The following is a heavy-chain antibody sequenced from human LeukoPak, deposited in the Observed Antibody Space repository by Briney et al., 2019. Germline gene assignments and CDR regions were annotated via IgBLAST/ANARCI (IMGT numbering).Heavy chain of an antibody. V-gene: IGHV3-74*01. CDR3: ARDLNYDILTGSLRAYFDS. Sequence: PGGSLRLSCAASGFTFNSFLMHWVREAPGKGLMWVSYVSRDGVATQYADSVKGRFTISRDNANNSLYLQMNSLRADDTAVYYCARDLNYDILTGSLRAYFDSWGQGTLVTVSS. D-gene: IGHD3-9*01. CDR2: VSRDGVAT. J-gene: IGHJ4*02. CDR1: GFTFNSFL.